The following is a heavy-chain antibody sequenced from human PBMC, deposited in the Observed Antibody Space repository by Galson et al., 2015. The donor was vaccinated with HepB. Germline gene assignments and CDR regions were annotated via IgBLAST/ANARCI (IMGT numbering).Heavy chain of an antibody. CDR2: IYHSGST. V-gene: IGHV4-34*01. Sequence: ETLSLTCAVYGGSFSNYYWTWVRQPPGKGLEWIGEIYHSGSTKYKPSLRGRVTMSVDKSKNHFSLNLSSVTAADTAIYYCARISVIRGGAIDYWGQGTLVTVSS. D-gene: IGHD3-10*01. CDR1: GGSFSNYY. J-gene: IGHJ4*02. CDR3: ARISVIRGGAIDY.